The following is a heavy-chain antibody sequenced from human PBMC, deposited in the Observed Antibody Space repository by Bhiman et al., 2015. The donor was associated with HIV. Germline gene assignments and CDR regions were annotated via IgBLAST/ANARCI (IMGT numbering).Heavy chain of an antibody. D-gene: IGHD4-17*01. V-gene: IGHV3-21*03. Sequence: EVQLVESGGGLVKPGGSLRLSCAASGFTFSSYSMNWVRQAPGKGLEWVSSISSSSSYIYYADSVKGRFTISRDNAKNSLYLQMNSLRAEDTAVYYCARDVGGDYDKVSSDAFDIWGQGTMVTVSS. CDR3: ARDVGGDYDKVSSDAFDI. CDR1: GFTFSSYS. CDR2: ISSSSSYI. J-gene: IGHJ3*02.